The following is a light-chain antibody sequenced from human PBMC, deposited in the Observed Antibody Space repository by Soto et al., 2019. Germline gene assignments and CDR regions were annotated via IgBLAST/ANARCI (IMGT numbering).Light chain of an antibody. CDR1: SGHSNYV. CDR3: QTWDTGIQV. CDR2: VNSDGSH. Sequence: QLVLTQSPSASASLGASVKLTCTLRSGHSNYVIAWHQQQPEKGPRYLMKVNSDGSHNKGDGIPDRFSGSGSGAERHLTITSLQSEDEADYYCQTWDTGIQVFGGGTKLTVL. J-gene: IGLJ3*02. V-gene: IGLV4-69*01.